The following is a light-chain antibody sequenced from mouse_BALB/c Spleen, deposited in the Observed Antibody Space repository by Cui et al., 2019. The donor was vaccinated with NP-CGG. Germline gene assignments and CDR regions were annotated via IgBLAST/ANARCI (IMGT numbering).Light chain of an antibody. Sequence: QAVVTPESAIPTFPGETVTLTCRSSTGAVTTSNYANRVQEKPDHLFTGLIGGTNNRAPGVPARFSGSLIGDKAALTITGAQTEDEAIYFCALWYSNHWVFGGGTRLTVL. CDR1: TGAVTTSNY. CDR3: ALWYSNHWV. V-gene: IGLV1*01. CDR2: GTN. J-gene: IGLJ1*01.